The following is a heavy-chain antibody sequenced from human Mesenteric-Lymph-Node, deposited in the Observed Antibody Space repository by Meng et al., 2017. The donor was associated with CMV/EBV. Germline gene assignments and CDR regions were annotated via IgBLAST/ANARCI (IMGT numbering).Heavy chain of an antibody. CDR1: GTTFSNYD. CDR2: MNPGSGST. CDR3: VRAPGYSRNHGNWLDP. Sequence: ASVKVSCKASGTTFSNYDMNWVRQATGQGLEWMGWMNPGSGSTGYAQKFQGRVTMTRDTSISTAYMELNSLRPEDTAVYYCVRAPGYSRNHGNWLDPWGQGTLVTVSS. V-gene: IGHV1-8*01. D-gene: IGHD1-26*01. J-gene: IGHJ5*02.